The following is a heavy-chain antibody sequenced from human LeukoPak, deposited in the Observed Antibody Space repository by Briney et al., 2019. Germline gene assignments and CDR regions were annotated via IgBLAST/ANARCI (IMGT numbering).Heavy chain of an antibody. CDR3: AKGTVGASHLDY. Sequence: GRSLRLSCAASGFTFSSYGMHWVRQAPGKGLEWVAVISYDGSNKYYADSVKGRFTISRDNSKNTLYLQMNSLRAEDTAVYYCAKGTVGASHLDYWGQGTLVTVSS. CDR2: ISYDGSNK. D-gene: IGHD1-26*01. CDR1: GFTFSSYG. J-gene: IGHJ4*02. V-gene: IGHV3-30*18.